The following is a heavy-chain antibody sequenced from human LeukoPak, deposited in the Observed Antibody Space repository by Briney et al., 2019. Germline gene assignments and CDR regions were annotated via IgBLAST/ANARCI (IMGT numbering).Heavy chain of an antibody. J-gene: IGHJ4*02. Sequence: VGSLRLSCAASGFTFSNYVMHWVRQAPPKGLGWVASISYDGRNKYYADSVKGRFTISRDNSKNTLYLQMSSLKGEDTAVYYCARDGPAVIFFGYFEYWGQGTLVTVSS. CDR2: ISYDGRNK. CDR1: GFTFSNYV. D-gene: IGHD2-21*01. CDR3: ARDGPAVIFFGYFEY. V-gene: IGHV3-30*03.